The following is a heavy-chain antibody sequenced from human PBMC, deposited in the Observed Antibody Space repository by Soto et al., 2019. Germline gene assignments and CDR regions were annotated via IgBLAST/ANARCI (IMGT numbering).Heavy chain of an antibody. CDR3: ARGSDRFNWNDPWDY. J-gene: IGHJ4*02. Sequence: QVQLVQSGAEVKKPGASVKVSCKASGYTFSSFSISWVRQAPGQGLEWLGWITSYNSQTRYAQKLQGRATLTTDTSTNTADMELRRLKFDATAVYYCARGSDRFNWNDPWDYWGQGTLVTVSS. V-gene: IGHV1-18*01. CDR1: GYTFSSFS. D-gene: IGHD1-20*01. CDR2: ITSYNSQT.